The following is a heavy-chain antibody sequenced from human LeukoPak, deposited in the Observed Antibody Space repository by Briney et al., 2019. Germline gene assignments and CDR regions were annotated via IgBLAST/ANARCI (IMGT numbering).Heavy chain of an antibody. D-gene: IGHD3-10*01. CDR1: GFTLSSYA. CDR2: ISDTGNT. CDR3: AKGSYGSGSYVDY. V-gene: IGHV3-23*01. Sequence: PGGSLRLSCAASGFTLSSYAMSWVRQAPGKGLEWVSAISDTGNTYHADSVKGRFTISRDNAKNSLYLQMNSLRAEDTALYYCAKGSYGSGSYVDYWGQGTLITVSS. J-gene: IGHJ4*02.